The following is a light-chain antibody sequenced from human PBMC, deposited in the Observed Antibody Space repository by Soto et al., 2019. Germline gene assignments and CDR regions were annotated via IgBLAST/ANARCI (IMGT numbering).Light chain of an antibody. CDR2: GAS. V-gene: IGKV1-9*01. CDR3: QHYNSYSEA. Sequence: IQLTQSPSSLSASVGDRVTITCLASQGISSYLGWYQQKPGKAPKLMIYGASTLQSGGPSRFSGSGAGTEFTLTISSLQPDDFATYYCQHYNSYSEAFGQGTKVDIK. J-gene: IGKJ1*01. CDR1: QGISSY.